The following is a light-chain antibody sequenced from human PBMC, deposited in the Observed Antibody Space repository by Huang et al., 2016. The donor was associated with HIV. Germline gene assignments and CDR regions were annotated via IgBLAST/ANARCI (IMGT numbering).Light chain of an antibody. V-gene: IGKV3-20*01. CDR3: QQYANSPFT. CDR2: GAS. CDR1: QTVSSSD. J-gene: IGKJ2*01. Sequence: VLTQSPGTLSLSPGERATLSCRASQTVSSSDLAWYQQKPGQAPRLLIYGASSRASGSPDSFSGSGSGTDFALTISRLEPEDFAVYYCQQYANSPFTFGQGTKLEIK.